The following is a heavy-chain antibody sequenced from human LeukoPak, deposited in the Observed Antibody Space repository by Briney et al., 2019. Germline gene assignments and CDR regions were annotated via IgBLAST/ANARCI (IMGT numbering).Heavy chain of an antibody. D-gene: IGHD3-3*01. CDR3: ARDRDDFWSGYYIDY. V-gene: IGHV3-11*01. Sequence: GGSLRLSCAASGFTFSDYYMSWIRQAPGKGLEWVSYISSSGSTIYYADSVKGRFTISRDNAKNSLYLQMNGLRAEDTAVYYCARDRDDFWSGYYIDYWGQGTLVTVSS. J-gene: IGHJ4*02. CDR1: GFTFSDYY. CDR2: ISSSGSTI.